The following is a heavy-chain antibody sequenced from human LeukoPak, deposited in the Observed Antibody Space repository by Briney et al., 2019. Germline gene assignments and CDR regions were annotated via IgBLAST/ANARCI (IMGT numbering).Heavy chain of an antibody. CDR3: ARAPFSADRSATPPAFDI. Sequence: PGGSLRLSRAASGFTVSRHYMSWVRQAPGKGLEWVSIIYSPGGTYYADSVKGRFTISRDNSKNTIYLQMNSLRVDDTAVYYCARAPFSADRSATPPAFDIWGHGTMVTVSS. V-gene: IGHV3-53*01. CDR2: IYSPGGT. CDR1: GFTVSRHY. J-gene: IGHJ3*02. D-gene: IGHD3-22*01.